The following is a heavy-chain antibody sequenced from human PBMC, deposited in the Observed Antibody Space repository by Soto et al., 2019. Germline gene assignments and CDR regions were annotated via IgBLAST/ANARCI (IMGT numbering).Heavy chain of an antibody. J-gene: IGHJ4*02. V-gene: IGHV4-59*01. CDR1: GGSISSYY. D-gene: IGHD6-13*01. Sequence: SETLSLTCTVSGGSISSYYWSWIRQPPGKGLEWIGYIYYSGSTNYNPSLKSRVTISVDTSKNQFSLKLSSVTAADTAVYYCARARSSWEGFDYWGQGTLVTVSS. CDR2: IYYSGST. CDR3: ARARSSWEGFDY.